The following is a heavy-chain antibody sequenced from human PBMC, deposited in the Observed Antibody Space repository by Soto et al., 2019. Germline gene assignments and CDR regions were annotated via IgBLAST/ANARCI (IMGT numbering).Heavy chain of an antibody. J-gene: IGHJ6*02. CDR2: IYYSGST. V-gene: IGHV4-59*01. D-gene: IGHD3-22*01. CDR1: GGSISSYY. CDR3: GRDGYYDSSGYSYYYGMDV. Sequence: PSETLSLTCTVSGGSISSYYWSWIRQPPGKGLEWIGYIYYSGSTNYNPSLKSRVTISVDTSKNQFSLKLSSVTAADTAVYYCGRDGYYDSSGYSYYYGMDVWGQGTTVTVSS.